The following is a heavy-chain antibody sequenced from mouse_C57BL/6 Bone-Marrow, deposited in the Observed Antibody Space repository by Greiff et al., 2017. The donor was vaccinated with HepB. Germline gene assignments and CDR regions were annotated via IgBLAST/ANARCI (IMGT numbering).Heavy chain of an antibody. Sequence: EVQLQQSGAELVRPGASVKLSCTASGFNIKDDYMHWVKQRPEQGLEWIGWIDPENGDTEYASKFQGKATITADTSSNTAYLQLSSLTSEDTAVYYCTSTLMDYWCQGTSVTVSS. J-gene: IGHJ4*01. CDR3: TSTLMDY. V-gene: IGHV14-4*01. CDR1: GFNIKDDY. D-gene: IGHD2-1*01. CDR2: IDPENGDT.